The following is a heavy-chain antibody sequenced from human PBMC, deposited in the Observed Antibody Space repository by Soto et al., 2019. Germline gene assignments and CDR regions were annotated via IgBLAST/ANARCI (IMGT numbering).Heavy chain of an antibody. CDR3: ARGRRHNWFDP. J-gene: IGHJ5*02. CDR1: GGSFSGYY. V-gene: IGHV4-34*01. CDR2: INHSGST. Sequence: QVQLQQWGAGLLKPSETLSLTCAVYGGSFSGYYWSWIRQPPGKGLEWLGEINHSGSTNYNPSLKSRVTISVDTSKNQFSLKLSSVTAADTAVYYCARGRRHNWFDPWGQGTLVTVSS.